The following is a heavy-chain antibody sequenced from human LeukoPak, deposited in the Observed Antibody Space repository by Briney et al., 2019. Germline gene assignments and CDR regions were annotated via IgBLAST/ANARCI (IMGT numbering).Heavy chain of an antibody. CDR2: ISAYNGNT. CDR3: AREGAVAGTTIDY. J-gene: IGHJ4*02. D-gene: IGHD6-19*01. CDR1: GYTFTSFA. V-gene: IGHV1-18*01. Sequence: ASVKVSCKASGYTFTSFAIHWVRQAPRQRLEWMGWISAYNGNTNYAQKLQGRVTMTTDTSTSTAYMELRSLRSDDTAVYYCAREGAVAGTTIDYWGQGTLVTVSS.